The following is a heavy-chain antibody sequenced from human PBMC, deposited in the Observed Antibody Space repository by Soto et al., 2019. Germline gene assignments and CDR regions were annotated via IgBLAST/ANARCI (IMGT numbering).Heavy chain of an antibody. D-gene: IGHD3-22*01. Sequence: QVQLQESGPGLVKPSQTLSLTCTVSGGSISSGDYYWSWISQPPGKGLEWIGYIYYSGSTYYNPSLKSRVTISVDTSKNQFSLKLSSVTAADTAVYYCARGAPHYYDSSGYFSFDYWGQGTLVTVSS. CDR2: IYYSGST. CDR3: ARGAPHYYDSSGYFSFDY. CDR1: GGSISSGDYY. J-gene: IGHJ4*02. V-gene: IGHV4-30-4*01.